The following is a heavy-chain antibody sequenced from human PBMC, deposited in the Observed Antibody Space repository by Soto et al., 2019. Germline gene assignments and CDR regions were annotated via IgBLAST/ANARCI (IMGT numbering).Heavy chain of an antibody. V-gene: IGHV3-11*01. CDR1: GFTFSDYY. CDR2: ISSSGSTI. CDR3: ARDLNYDYIWGSYRMFDP. J-gene: IGHJ5*02. D-gene: IGHD3-16*02. Sequence: GGSLRLSCAASGFTFSDYYMSWIRQAPGKGLEWVSYISSSGSTIYYADSVKGRFTISRDNAKNSLYLQMNSLRAEDTAVYYCARDLNYDYIWGSYRMFDPWGQGTLVTVSS.